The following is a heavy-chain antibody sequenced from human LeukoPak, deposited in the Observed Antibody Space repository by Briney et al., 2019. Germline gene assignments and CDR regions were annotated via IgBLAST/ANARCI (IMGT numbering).Heavy chain of an antibody. D-gene: IGHD3-10*01. CDR2: IYHSGST. J-gene: IGHJ6*03. CDR1: GYSISSGYY. Sequence: SETLSLTCAVSGYSISSGYYWGWIRQPPGKGLEWIGSIYHSGSTYYNPSLKSRVTISVDTSKNQFPLKLSSVTAADTAVYYCARVSTMVRGVIRRLDYMDVWGKGTTVTVSS. V-gene: IGHV4-38-2*01. CDR3: ARVSTMVRGVIRRLDYMDV.